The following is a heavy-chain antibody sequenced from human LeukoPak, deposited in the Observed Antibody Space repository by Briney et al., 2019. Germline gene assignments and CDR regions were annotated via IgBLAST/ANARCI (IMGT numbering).Heavy chain of an antibody. CDR1: GFTFSDYH. CDR3: AIGRDIAVAGPGGYFDH. Sequence: GGSLRLSCAASGFTFSDYHMNWIRQAPEKGLEWISYISPGGGSIYFADSVQGRFTLSRDYAKNSLYLHMNSLTAEDTALYYCAIGRDIAVAGPGGYFDHWGQGTLVTVSS. V-gene: IGHV3-11*01. J-gene: IGHJ4*02. CDR2: ISPGGGSI. D-gene: IGHD6-19*01.